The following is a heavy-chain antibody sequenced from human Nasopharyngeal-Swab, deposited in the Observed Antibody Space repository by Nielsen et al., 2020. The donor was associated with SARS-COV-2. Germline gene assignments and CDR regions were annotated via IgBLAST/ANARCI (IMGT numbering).Heavy chain of an antibody. D-gene: IGHD3-9*01. V-gene: IGHV4-39*07. CDR2: IYYSGST. J-gene: IGHJ4*02. CDR1: GGSISSSSYY. Sequence: SCTVSGGSISSSSYYWGWIRQPPGKGLEWIGSIYYSGSTYYNPSLKSRVTISVDTSKNQFSLKLSSVTAADTAVYYCANGGDILTGYYNPFDYWGQGTLVTVSS. CDR3: ANGGDILTGYYNPFDY.